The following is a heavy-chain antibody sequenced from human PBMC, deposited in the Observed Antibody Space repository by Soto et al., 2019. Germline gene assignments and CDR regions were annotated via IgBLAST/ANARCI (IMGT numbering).Heavy chain of an antibody. CDR3: ARGGNYYRSGSYYNDR. CDR2: ISYTGNA. V-gene: IGHV4-59*08. D-gene: IGHD3-10*01. CDR1: GGSISSYY. J-gene: IGHJ5*02. Sequence: QVQLQESGPGLVKPSETLSLTCTVSGGSISSYYWSWIRQPPGKGLEWVGYISYTGNANYNPSLKSRVTISVDTYKNQFSLKLRSVTAADTAMYYCARGGNYYRSGSYYNDRWGQGTLVTVSS.